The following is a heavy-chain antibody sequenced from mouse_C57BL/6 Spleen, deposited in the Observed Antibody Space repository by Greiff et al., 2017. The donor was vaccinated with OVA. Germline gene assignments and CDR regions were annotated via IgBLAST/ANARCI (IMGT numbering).Heavy chain of an antibody. D-gene: IGHD2-4*01. J-gene: IGHJ3*01. CDR2: IRSKSNNYAT. CDR3: VRHEGYDYDFFAY. V-gene: IGHV10-1*01. Sequence: EVKVVESGGGLVQPKGSLKLSCAASGFSFNTYAMNWVRQAPGKGLEWVARIRSKSNNYATYYADSVKDRFTISRDDSESMLYLQMNNLKTEDTAMYYCVRHEGYDYDFFAYWGQGTLVTVSA. CDR1: GFSFNTYA.